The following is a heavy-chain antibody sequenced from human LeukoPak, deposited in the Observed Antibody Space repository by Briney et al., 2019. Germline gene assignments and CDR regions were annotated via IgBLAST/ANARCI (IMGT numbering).Heavy chain of an antibody. CDR2: IYYSGST. CDR1: GGSISSSSYY. D-gene: IGHD3-10*01. Sequence: SETLCLTCTVSGGSISSSSYYWGWIRQPPGKGLEWIGSIYYSGSTYYNPSLKSRVTISVDTSKNQFSLKLSSVTAADTAVYYCARGSSALGYFDYWGQGTLVTVSS. V-gene: IGHV4-39*01. CDR3: ARGSSALGYFDY. J-gene: IGHJ4*02.